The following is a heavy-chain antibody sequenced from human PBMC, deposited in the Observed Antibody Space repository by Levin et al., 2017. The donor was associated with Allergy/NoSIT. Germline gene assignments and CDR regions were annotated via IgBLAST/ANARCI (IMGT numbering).Heavy chain of an antibody. CDR1: GFTFDDYG. J-gene: IGHJ3*02. CDR2: INWNGGST. Sequence: PGGSLRLSCAASGFTFDDYGMSWVRQAPGKGLEWVSGINWNGGSTGYADSVKGRLTIPRDNAKNSLYLQMNSLRAEDTALYHCARHRFTMNTHDGFDIWGQGTMVIVSS. D-gene: IGHD3-3*01. V-gene: IGHV3-20*01. CDR3: ARHRFTMNTHDGFDI.